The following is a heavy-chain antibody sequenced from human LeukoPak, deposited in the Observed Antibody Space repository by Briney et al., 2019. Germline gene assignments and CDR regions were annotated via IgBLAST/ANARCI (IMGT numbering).Heavy chain of an antibody. D-gene: IGHD7-27*01. J-gene: IGHJ3*02. CDR2: IIPIFGTA. CDR1: GGTFSSYA. CDR3: ASEILGYDALDI. Sequence: ASVKVSCKASGGTFSSYAISWVRQAPGQGLEWMGGIIPIFGTANYAQKFQGRVTITTDESTSTAYMELSSLRSEDTAVYYCASEILGYDALDIWGQGTMVTVSS. V-gene: IGHV1-69*05.